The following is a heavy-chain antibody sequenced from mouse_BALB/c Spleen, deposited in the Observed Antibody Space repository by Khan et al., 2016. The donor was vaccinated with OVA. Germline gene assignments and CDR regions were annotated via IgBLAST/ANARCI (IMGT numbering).Heavy chain of an antibody. CDR3: SRSGYGTFAY. J-gene: IGHJ3*01. Sequence: QVQLKESGAELVKPGASVRLSCKASGYTFTNYYLYWVKQRPGHGLEWIGDINPCNGGTNFNEKFKNKVTLTVDKSSSTAYLQLSSLTSEDSAVYYCSRSGYGTFAYWGQGTLVTVSA. D-gene: IGHD2-1*01. V-gene: IGHV1S81*02. CDR1: GYTFTNYY. CDR2: INPCNGGT.